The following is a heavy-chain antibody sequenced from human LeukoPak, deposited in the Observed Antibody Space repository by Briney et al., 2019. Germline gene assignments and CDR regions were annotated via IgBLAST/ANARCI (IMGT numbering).Heavy chain of an antibody. J-gene: IGHJ5*02. CDR3: AKSYSNYVDNWFDP. CDR1: GFTFSSYS. V-gene: IGHV3-23*01. CDR2: ISGSGGST. Sequence: GGSLRLSCAASGFTFSSYSMNWVRQAPGKGLEWVSAISGSGGSTYYADSVKSRFTISRDNSKNTLYLQMNSLRAEDTAVYYCAKSYSNYVDNWFDPWGQGTLVTVSS. D-gene: IGHD4-11*01.